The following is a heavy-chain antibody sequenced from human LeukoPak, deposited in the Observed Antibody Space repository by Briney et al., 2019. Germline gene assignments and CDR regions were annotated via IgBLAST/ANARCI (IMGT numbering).Heavy chain of an antibody. V-gene: IGHV3-30*18. CDR3: AKGRVAGTGDY. CDR2: IPYDGSNK. CDR1: GFTFSSYG. D-gene: IGHD6-19*01. J-gene: IGHJ4*02. Sequence: GGSLRLSCAASGFTFSSYGMHWVRQAPGKGLEWVAVIPYDGSNKYYADSVKGRFTISRDNSKNTLYLQMNSLRAEDTAVYYCAKGRVAGTGDYWGQGTLVTVSS.